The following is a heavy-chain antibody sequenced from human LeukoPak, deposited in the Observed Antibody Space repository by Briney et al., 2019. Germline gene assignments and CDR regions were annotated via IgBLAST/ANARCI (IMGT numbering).Heavy chain of an antibody. CDR3: AKEVERYSSGWYRLRASYFDY. D-gene: IGHD6-19*01. V-gene: IGHV3-7*03. Sequence: PGGSLRLSCAGSGFTFSYYWMSWVRQAPGKGLELVAKIKPDGNEKYCVESVEGRFTISRDNAKNSLYLQMNSLRAEDTAVYYCAKEVERYSSGWYRLRASYFDYWGQGTLVTVSS. J-gene: IGHJ4*02. CDR1: GFTFSYYW. CDR2: IKPDGNEK.